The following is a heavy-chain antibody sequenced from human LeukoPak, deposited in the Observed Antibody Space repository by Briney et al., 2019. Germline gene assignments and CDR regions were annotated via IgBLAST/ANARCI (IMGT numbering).Heavy chain of an antibody. CDR1: GFTFDDYG. D-gene: IGHD3-3*01. CDR3: ARGHYDFWSGYPDGAFDI. Sequence: GGSLRLSCAASGFTFDDYGMSWVRQAPGKGLEWVSGINWNGGSTGYADSVKGRFTISRDNAKNSLYLQMNSPRAEDTALYHCARGHYDFWSGYPDGAFDIWGQGTMVTVSS. J-gene: IGHJ3*02. CDR2: INWNGGST. V-gene: IGHV3-20*01.